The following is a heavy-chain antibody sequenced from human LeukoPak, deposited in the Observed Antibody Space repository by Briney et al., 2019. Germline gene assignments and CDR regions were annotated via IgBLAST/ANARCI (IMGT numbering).Heavy chain of an antibody. CDR3: ARGYGDYGMDV. CDR2: IIPILGIA. CDR1: GGTFSSYS. V-gene: IGHV1-69*02. D-gene: IGHD5-12*01. Sequence: AAVKLCCKASGGTFSSYSISWVREAPGQGLGWMGRIIPILGIANYAQKFQGRVTITADKSTSTAYMELSSLRYEDTAVSYCARGYGDYGMDVWGQGAPVTVSS. J-gene: IGHJ6*02.